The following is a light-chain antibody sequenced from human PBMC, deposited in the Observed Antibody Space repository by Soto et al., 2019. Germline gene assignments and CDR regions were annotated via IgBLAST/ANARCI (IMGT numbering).Light chain of an antibody. CDR3: QQYDNLLT. J-gene: IGKJ4*01. CDR2: DAS. V-gene: IGKV1-33*01. CDR1: QDISNY. Sequence: DIQMTQSTSSLSESVGDRVTITCQASQDISNYLNWYQQKPGKAPKLLIYDASNLETGVPSRFSGSGSGTDFTFTISSLQPEDIATYYCQQYDNLLTFGGGTKVEIK.